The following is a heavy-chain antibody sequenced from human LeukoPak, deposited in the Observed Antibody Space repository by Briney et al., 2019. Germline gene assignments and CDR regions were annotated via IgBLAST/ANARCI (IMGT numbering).Heavy chain of an antibody. CDR3: ARGSGWSKNEYYFDY. CDR1: GFTSSSYW. V-gene: IGHV3-7*03. CDR2: IKQGGSEK. D-gene: IGHD6-19*01. Sequence: PGGSLRLSCAASGFTSSSYWMSWVRQAPGKGLEWVANIKQGGSEKYYVDSVKGRFTISRDNAKNSLYLQMNSLRAEDTAVYYCARGSGWSKNEYYFDYWGQGTLVTVSS. J-gene: IGHJ4*02.